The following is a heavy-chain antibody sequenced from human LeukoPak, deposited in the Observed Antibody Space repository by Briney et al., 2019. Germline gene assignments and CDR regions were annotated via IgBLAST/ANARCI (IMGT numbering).Heavy chain of an antibody. CDR3: ARGLEYSGYDWPDY. V-gene: IGHV1-2*04. D-gene: IGHD5-12*01. J-gene: IGHJ4*02. CDR1: GYTFTGYY. Sequence: ASVKVSCKASGYTFTGYYMHWVRQAPGQGLEWMGWINPNSGGTNYAQKFQGWVTMTRDTSTSTVYMELSSLRSEDTAVYYCARGLEYSGYDWPDYWGQGTLVTVSS. CDR2: INPNSGGT.